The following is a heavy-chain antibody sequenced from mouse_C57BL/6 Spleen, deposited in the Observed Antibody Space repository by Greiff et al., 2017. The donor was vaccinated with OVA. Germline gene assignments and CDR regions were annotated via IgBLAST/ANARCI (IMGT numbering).Heavy chain of an antibody. CDR2: ISSGGSYT. CDR3: ARLGYYGSSQYYYAMDY. Sequence: EVKLVESGGDLVKPGGSLKLSCAASGFTFSSYGMSWVRQTPDKRLEWVATISSGGSYTYYPDSVKWRFTISRDNAKNTLYLQMSSLKSEDTAMYYCARLGYYGSSQYYYAMDYWGQGTSVTVSS. CDR1: GFTFSSYG. J-gene: IGHJ4*01. V-gene: IGHV5-6*01. D-gene: IGHD1-1*01.